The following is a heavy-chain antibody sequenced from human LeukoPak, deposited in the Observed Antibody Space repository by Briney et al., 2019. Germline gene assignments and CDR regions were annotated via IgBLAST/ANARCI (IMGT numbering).Heavy chain of an antibody. CDR3: ARVGYSYGYYFDY. Sequence: PGRSLRLSCAASGFTFSSYGMHWVRQAPGKGLEWVSYISSSSSYTNYADSVKGRFTISRDNAKNSLYLQMNSLRAEDTAVYYCARVGYSYGYYFDYWGQGTQVTVSS. J-gene: IGHJ4*02. CDR1: GFTFSSYG. V-gene: IGHV3-21*05. CDR2: ISSSSSYT. D-gene: IGHD5-18*01.